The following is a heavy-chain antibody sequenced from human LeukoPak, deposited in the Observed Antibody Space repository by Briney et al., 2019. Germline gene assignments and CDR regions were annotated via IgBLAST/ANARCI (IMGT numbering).Heavy chain of an antibody. CDR3: ASSSPPLWFGELYRFDY. CDR1: GGSISSYY. CDR2: IYYSGST. Sequence: PSETLSLTCTVSGGSISSYYWSWIRQPPGKGLEWIGYIYYSGSTNYNPSLKSRVTISVDTSKNQFSLKLSSVTAADTAVYYCASSSPPLWFGELYRFDYWGQGTLVTVSS. V-gene: IGHV4-59*01. D-gene: IGHD3-10*01. J-gene: IGHJ4*02.